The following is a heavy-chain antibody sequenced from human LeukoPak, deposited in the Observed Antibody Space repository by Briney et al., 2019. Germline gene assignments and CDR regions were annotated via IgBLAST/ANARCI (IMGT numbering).Heavy chain of an antibody. J-gene: IGHJ4*02. V-gene: IGHV3-66*02. D-gene: IGHD6-19*01. CDR2: IYSGGST. Sequence: GGSLRLSCAASGFTVSSNYMSWVRQAPGKGLEWVSVIYSGGSTYYADSVKGRFTISRDNSKNTLYLQMNSLRAEDTAVYYCARDTAHSSIAVAAPDYWGQGTLVTVSS. CDR1: GFTVSSNY. CDR3: ARDTAHSSIAVAAPDY.